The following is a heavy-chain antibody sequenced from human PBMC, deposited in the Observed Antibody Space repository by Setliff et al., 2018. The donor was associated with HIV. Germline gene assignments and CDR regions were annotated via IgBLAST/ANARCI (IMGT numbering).Heavy chain of an antibody. CDR3: GREDLGGAPDY. CDR1: GFSVSRKY. J-gene: IGHJ4*02. V-gene: IGHV3-66*01. D-gene: IGHD3-16*01. Sequence: GGSLRLSCAASGFSVSRKYMTWVRQAPGKGLEWVSVIYSGGSTYYADSVKGRFTISRDTFKNTLSLQMNSLRAEDTAVYYCGREDLGGAPDYWGQGTPVTVSS. CDR2: IYSGGST.